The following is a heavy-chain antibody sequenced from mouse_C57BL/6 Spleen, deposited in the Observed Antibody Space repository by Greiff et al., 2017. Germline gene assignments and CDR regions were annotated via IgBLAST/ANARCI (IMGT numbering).Heavy chain of an antibody. J-gene: IGHJ2*01. CDR2: IYPGSGST. V-gene: IGHV1-55*01. D-gene: IGHD1-1*01. CDR1: GYTFTSYW. CDR3: ARKGGFITTVVAPFDY. Sequence: VQLQQPGAELVKPGASVKMSCKASGYTFTSYWITWVKQRPGQGLEWIGDIYPGSGSTNNNEKFKSKATLTVDTSSSTAYMQLSSLTSEDSAVYYCARKGGFITTVVAPFDYWGQGTTLTVSA.